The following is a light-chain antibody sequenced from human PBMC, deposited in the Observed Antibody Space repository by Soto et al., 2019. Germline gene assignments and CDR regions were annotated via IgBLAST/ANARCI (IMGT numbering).Light chain of an antibody. V-gene: IGLV2-8*01. CDR3: TSYAGTNNRYV. Sequence: QSALTQLPSASGSPGQSVTISCTGTSSDVGGYNFVSWYQQHPGKAPKLVIYEVTKRPSGVPDRFSGSKSANTASLTVSGLQAEDEADYYCTSYAGTNNRYVFGTGTKLTVL. J-gene: IGLJ1*01. CDR2: EVT. CDR1: SSDVGGYNF.